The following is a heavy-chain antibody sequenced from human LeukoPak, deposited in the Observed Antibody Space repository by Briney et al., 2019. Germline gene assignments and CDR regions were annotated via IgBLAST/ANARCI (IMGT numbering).Heavy chain of an antibody. Sequence: GGSLRLSCAASGFTFSRFGMHWVRQAPGKGLEWEAVIWFDGSSTYCADSVKGRFTISRDNSKNMLYLQMNSLRVEDTGVYFCARDSAPYCGGDCYFDYWGHGTLVTVSS. J-gene: IGHJ4*01. D-gene: IGHD2-21*02. V-gene: IGHV3-33*01. CDR1: GFTFSRFG. CDR3: ARDSAPYCGGDCYFDY. CDR2: IWFDGSST.